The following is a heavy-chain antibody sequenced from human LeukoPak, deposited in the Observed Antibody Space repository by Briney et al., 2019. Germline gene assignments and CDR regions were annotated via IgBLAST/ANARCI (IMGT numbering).Heavy chain of an antibody. CDR2: ISYDGSNK. CDR1: GFTFSNYA. CDR3: ARDLKYSSSWYYFDY. V-gene: IGHV3-30-3*01. J-gene: IGHJ4*02. D-gene: IGHD6-13*01. Sequence: GGSLRLSCAASGFTFSNYAMHWVRQAPGKGLEWVAVISYDGSNKYYADSVKGRFTISRDSSKNTLYLRVSSLRAEDTAVYYCARDLKYSSSWYYFDYWGQGTLVTVSS.